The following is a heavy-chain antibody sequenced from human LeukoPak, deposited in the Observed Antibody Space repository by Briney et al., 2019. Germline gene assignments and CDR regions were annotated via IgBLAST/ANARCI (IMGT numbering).Heavy chain of an antibody. D-gene: IGHD1-1*01. J-gene: IGHJ4*02. V-gene: IGHV1-2*02. CDR1: GYTFTGYY. CDR2: INPNSGGT. Sequence: ASVKVSCKASGYTFTGYYMHWVRQAPGQGLEWMGWINPNSGGTNYAQKFQGRVTMTRDTPISTAYMELSRLRSDDTAVYYCARDPGGTGTITGDDYWGQGTLVTVSS. CDR3: ARDPGGTGTITGDDY.